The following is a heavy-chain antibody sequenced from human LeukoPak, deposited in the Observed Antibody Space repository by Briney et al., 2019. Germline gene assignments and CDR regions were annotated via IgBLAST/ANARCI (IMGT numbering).Heavy chain of an antibody. J-gene: IGHJ4*02. D-gene: IGHD4-17*01. V-gene: IGHV4-59*01. CDR1: GGSISSYY. CDR2: IYYSGST. Sequence: PSETLSPTCTVSGGSISSYYWSWIRQPPGKGLEWIGYIYYSGSTNYNPSLKSRVTISVDTSKNQFSLKLSSVTAADTAVYYCARGRYGDYRNSFDYWGQGTLVTVSS. CDR3: ARGRYGDYRNSFDY.